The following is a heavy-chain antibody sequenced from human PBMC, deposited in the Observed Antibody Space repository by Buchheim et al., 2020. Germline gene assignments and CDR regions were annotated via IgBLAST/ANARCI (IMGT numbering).Heavy chain of an antibody. CDR1: GLNFSNAW. D-gene: IGHD2-15*01. Sequence: EVQLVESGGGLVEPGGSLRVSCVVSGLNFSNAWMNWVRQAPGKGLEWVGRIKRKTDGETTDFAAPVKTRFTISRDDSTNMVDLQMNSLKTEDTAMYYCTTGHCTGGRCYDYWGQGTL. CDR2: IKRKTDGETT. V-gene: IGHV3-15*07. J-gene: IGHJ4*02. CDR3: TTGHCTGGRCYDY.